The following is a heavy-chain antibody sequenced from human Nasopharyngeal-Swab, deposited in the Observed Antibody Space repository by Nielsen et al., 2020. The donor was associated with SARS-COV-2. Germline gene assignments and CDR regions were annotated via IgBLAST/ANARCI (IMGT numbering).Heavy chain of an antibody. D-gene: IGHD6-6*01. Sequence: WIRQPPGKGLEWIGYIYYSGSTNYNPSLKSRVTISVDTSKNQFSLKLSSVTAADTAVYYCARGRGVAARRDYCYYGMGVWGQGTTVTVSS. CDR3: ARGRGVAARRDYCYYGMGV. V-gene: IGHV4-59*01. CDR2: IYYSGST. J-gene: IGHJ6*02.